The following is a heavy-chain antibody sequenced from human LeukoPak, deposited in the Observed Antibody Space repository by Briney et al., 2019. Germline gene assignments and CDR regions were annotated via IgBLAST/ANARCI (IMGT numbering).Heavy chain of an antibody. Sequence: GGSLRLSCAASGFTFSSYAMHWVRQAPGKGLEWVAVISYDGSNKYYADSVKGRFTISRDNSKNTLYLQMNSLRAEDTAVYYCARDGGYCSSTSCYVYFDYWGQGTLVTVSS. D-gene: IGHD2-2*01. CDR3: ARDGGYCSSTSCYVYFDY. J-gene: IGHJ4*02. CDR2: ISYDGSNK. CDR1: GFTFSSYA. V-gene: IGHV3-30-3*01.